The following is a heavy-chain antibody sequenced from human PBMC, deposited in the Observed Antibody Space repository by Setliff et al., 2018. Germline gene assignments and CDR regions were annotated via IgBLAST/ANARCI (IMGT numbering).Heavy chain of an antibody. CDR2: IIPILGIA. CDR1: GYTFTSYA. V-gene: IGHV1-69*10. CDR3: ARDPAGNMATSGYFDY. D-gene: IGHD5-12*01. Sequence: SVKVSCKASGYTFTSYAISWVRQAPGQGLEWMGGIIPILGIANYAQKFQGRVTITADESTSTAYMELSSLRSEDTAVYYCARDPAGNMATSGYFDYWGQGTLVTVSS. J-gene: IGHJ4*02.